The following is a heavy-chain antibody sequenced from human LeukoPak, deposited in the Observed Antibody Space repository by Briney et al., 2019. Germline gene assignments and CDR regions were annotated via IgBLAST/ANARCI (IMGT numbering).Heavy chain of an antibody. CDR1: GGSFSGYY. D-gene: IGHD3-22*01. J-gene: IGHJ4*02. V-gene: IGHV4-34*01. CDR2: INHSGRP. Sequence: SETLSLTCAGYGGSFSGYYWSWIRQPPGKGLEWIGEINHSGRPNYSTSLKNRVTISVDTSKNQFSLKLSSVTAADTAVYYCARGSLTYYYDSSGYRWGYFDYWGQGTLVTVSS. CDR3: ARGSLTYYYDSSGYRWGYFDY.